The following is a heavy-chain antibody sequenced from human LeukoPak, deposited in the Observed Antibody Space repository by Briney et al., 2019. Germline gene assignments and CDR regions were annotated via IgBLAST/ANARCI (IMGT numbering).Heavy chain of an antibody. CDR1: GLNFNYG. CDR2: IRDSGETT. J-gene: IGHJ5*02. V-gene: IGHV3-23*01. CDR3: AKVAQTWDNWFDP. Sequence: GGSLRLSCAVSGLNFNYGMNWVRQAPGKGLEWVSVIRDSGETTYYADSVKGRFTISRDNSKNTVYLQMNSLRPEDTAVYYCAKVAQTWDNWFDPWGQGTLVTVSS. D-gene: IGHD7-27*01.